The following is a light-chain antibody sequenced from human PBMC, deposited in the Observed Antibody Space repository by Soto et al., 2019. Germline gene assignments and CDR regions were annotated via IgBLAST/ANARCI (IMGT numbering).Light chain of an antibody. J-gene: IGLJ2*01. Sequence: QSALTQPASVSGSPGQSITISCTGTSSDVGGYNNVSWYQHNPGKAPKLMIYEVSNRPSGVSDRFSGSKSGNAASLTISGRQEEDEADYYCTSYTSSSTMVFGGGTKVTVL. CDR1: SSDVGGYNN. CDR2: EVS. CDR3: TSYTSSSTMV. V-gene: IGLV2-14*01.